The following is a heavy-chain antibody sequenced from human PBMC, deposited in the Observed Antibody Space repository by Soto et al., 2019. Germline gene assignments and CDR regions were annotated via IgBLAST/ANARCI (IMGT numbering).Heavy chain of an antibody. CDR2: IDTDGSGT. J-gene: IGHJ3*02. CDR1: GFDFSSDW. Sequence: GGSLRLSCAASGFDFSSDWMHWVRQAPGKGPMWVSRIDTDGSGTTYADSVKGRFTISRDNSKNTLYLQMNSLRAEDTAVYYCAKGQWFDAFDIWGQGTMVTVSS. CDR3: AKGQWFDAFDI. D-gene: IGHD3-22*01. V-gene: IGHV3-74*01.